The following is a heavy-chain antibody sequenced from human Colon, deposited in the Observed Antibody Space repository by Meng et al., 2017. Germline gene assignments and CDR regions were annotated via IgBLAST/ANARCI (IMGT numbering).Heavy chain of an antibody. V-gene: IGHV4-39*01. CDR3: ARRVHDGSGHHYFDY. D-gene: IGHD3-22*01. J-gene: IGHJ4*02. CDR2: IGYSGTI. CDR1: GGSTTSTSYY. Sequence: QLQLQESGPGLVKPSETLSLACTVPGGSTTSTSYYWDWFRQSPAKGLEWIGTIGYSGTIVYNPSLSSRVTMTLDTSKNQFSLKLSSVTAPDTAVYYCARRVHDGSGHHYFDYWGQGTLVTVSS.